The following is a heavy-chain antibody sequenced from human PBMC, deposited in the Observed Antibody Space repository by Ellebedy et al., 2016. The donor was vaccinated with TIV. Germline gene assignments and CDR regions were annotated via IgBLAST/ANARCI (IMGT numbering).Heavy chain of an antibody. CDR1: GFTFSHYW. CDR3: ARVGVLAGTSYFDY. J-gene: IGHJ4*02. V-gene: IGHV3-7*01. Sequence: PGGSLRLSCAASGFTFSHYWMSWVRQAPGKGLQWVANIRQDGGETYSADSMKGRFSISRDNAKNSLYLHMNSLRAEDTAVYYCARVGVLAGTSYFDYWGQGSLVTVSS. D-gene: IGHD6-19*01. CDR2: IRQDGGET.